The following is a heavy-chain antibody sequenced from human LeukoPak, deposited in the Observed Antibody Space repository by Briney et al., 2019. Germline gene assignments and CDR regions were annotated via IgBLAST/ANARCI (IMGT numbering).Heavy chain of an antibody. Sequence: GGSLRLSCAAPGFTFSSYAMSWVRQAPGKGLEWVSAISGSGGSTYYADSVKGRFTISRDNSKNTLYLQMNSLGAEDTAVYYCAKYYDSSGLVSQFDYWGQGTLVTVSS. CDR2: ISGSGGST. D-gene: IGHD3-22*01. CDR1: GFTFSSYA. V-gene: IGHV3-23*01. CDR3: AKYYDSSGLVSQFDY. J-gene: IGHJ4*02.